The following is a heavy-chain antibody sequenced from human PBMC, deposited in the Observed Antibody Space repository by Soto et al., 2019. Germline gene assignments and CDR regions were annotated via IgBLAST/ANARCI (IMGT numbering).Heavy chain of an antibody. CDR1: GGSFSGYY. Sequence: PSETLSLTCAVYGGSFSGYYWIWIRQHPGKGLEWIGYIYYSGSTYYNPSLKSRVTISVDTSKNQFSLKLSSVTAADTAVYYCARVVVVPAAMVGYYGMDVWGQGTTVTVSS. CDR2: IYYSGST. V-gene: IGHV4-31*11. CDR3: ARVVVVPAAMVGYYGMDV. J-gene: IGHJ6*02. D-gene: IGHD2-2*01.